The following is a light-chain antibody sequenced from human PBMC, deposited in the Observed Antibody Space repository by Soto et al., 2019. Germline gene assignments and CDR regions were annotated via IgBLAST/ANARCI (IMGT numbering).Light chain of an antibody. CDR1: QSISDT. Sequence: EIVMTQSPATLSVSPGGRATLSCRASQSISDTLAWYQQKPGQAPRLLIYGASTRATGIPARFSGSGSGTEFTLTISSLEPEDFALYYCQQRNSWPPITFGQGTRLEIK. V-gene: IGKV3-15*01. CDR3: QQRNSWPPIT. CDR2: GAS. J-gene: IGKJ5*01.